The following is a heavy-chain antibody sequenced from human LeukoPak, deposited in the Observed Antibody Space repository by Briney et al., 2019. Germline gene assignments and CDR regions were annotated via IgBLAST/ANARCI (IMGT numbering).Heavy chain of an antibody. CDR3: ASIAARRRKHTKFDP. V-gene: IGHV4-34*01. D-gene: IGHD6-6*01. J-gene: IGHJ5*02. Sequence: SETLSLTCAVYGGSFSGYYWSWIRQPPGKGLEWIGEINHSGSTNYNPSLKSRVTISVDTSKNQFSLKLSSVTAADTAVYYCASIAARRRKHTKFDPRGQGTLVTVSS. CDR1: GGSFSGYY. CDR2: INHSGST.